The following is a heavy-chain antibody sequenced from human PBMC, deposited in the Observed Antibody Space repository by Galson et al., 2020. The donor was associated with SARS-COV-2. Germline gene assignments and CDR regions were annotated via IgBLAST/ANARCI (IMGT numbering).Heavy chain of an antibody. Sequence: ASVKVSCKASGYTFTSYGISWVRQAPGQGLKWMGWISAYNGNTNYAQKLQGRVTMTTDTSTSTAYMELRSLRSNDTAVYYCARWSSSWYYNWFDPWGQGTLVTVSS. V-gene: IGHV1-18*01. CDR1: GYTFTSYG. D-gene: IGHD6-13*01. CDR2: ISAYNGNT. J-gene: IGHJ5*02. CDR3: ARWSSSWYYNWFDP.